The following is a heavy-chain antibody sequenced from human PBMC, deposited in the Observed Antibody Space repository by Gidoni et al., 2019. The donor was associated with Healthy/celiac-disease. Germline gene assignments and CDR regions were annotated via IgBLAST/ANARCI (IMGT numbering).Heavy chain of an antibody. D-gene: IGHD6-13*01. CDR2: IYYSGST. CDR3: ARGEDGQQLAMADYFDY. Sequence: QVQLQESGPGLVKPSETLSLTCTVSGGSISRYYWSWIRQPPGKGLEWIGYIYYSGSTNYNPSLKSRVTISVDTSKNQFSLKLSSVTAADTAVYYCARGEDGQQLAMADYFDYWGQGTLVTVSS. CDR1: GGSISRYY. V-gene: IGHV4-59*01. J-gene: IGHJ4*02.